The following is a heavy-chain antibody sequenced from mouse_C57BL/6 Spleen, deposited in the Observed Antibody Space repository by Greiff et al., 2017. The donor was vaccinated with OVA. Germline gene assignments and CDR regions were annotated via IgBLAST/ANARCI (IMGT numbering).Heavy chain of an antibody. V-gene: IGHV1-69*01. CDR2: IDPSDSYT. CDR1: GYTFTSYW. CDR3: ARCPLDSSGYYFDY. J-gene: IGHJ2*01. Sequence: QVQLKQPGAELVMPGASVKLSCEASGYTFTSYWMHWVKQRPGQGLEWIGEIDPSDSYTNYNQKFKGKSTLTVDKSSSTAYMQLSSLTSEDSAVYYCARCPLDSSGYYFDYWGQGTTLTVSS. D-gene: IGHD3-2*02.